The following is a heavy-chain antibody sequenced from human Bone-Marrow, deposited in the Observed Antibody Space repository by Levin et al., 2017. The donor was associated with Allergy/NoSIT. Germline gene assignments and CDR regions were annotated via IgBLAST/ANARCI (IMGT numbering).Heavy chain of an antibody. CDR3: ALRYFDWLLSPASGLGMDV. CDR2: INPSGGST. V-gene: IGHV1-46*01. D-gene: IGHD3-9*01. J-gene: IGHJ6*02. Sequence: ASVKVSCKASGYTFTSYYMHWVRQAPGQGLEWMGIINPSGGSTSYAQKFQGRVTMTRDTSTSTVYMELSSLRSEDTAVYYCALRYFDWLLSPASGLGMDVWGQGTTVTVSS. CDR1: GYTFTSYY.